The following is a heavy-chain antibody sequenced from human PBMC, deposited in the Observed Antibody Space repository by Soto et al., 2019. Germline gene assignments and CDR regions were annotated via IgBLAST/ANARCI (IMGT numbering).Heavy chain of an antibody. CDR1: GGTFSTYA. CDR3: ATAGFPGTSIQQFEN. CDR2: IIPVFDTT. J-gene: IGHJ4*02. Sequence: QVHLVQSGAEVKRPGSSVKVSCQAPGGTFSTYAMAWVRQAPGQGLEWMGAIIPVFDTTSSNPRFRDRLSITADDVTSTAFMDLSGLTSEDSAIYYCATAGFPGTSIQQFENWGQGTRVTVSP. D-gene: IGHD1-1*01. V-gene: IGHV1-69*01.